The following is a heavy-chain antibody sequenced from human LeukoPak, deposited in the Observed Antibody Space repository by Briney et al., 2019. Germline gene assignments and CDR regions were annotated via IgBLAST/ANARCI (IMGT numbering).Heavy chain of an antibody. CDR1: GGSISSYY. D-gene: IGHD1-14*01. CDR3: AKQPTGTYHFGF. J-gene: IGHJ4*02. V-gene: IGHV4-59*08. Sequence: SSETLSLTCTVSGGSISSYYWSWIRQPPGKGLEWIGYIYYSGSTNYNPSLKSRVTMSVDTSKNQFSLKLSSVTAADTAVYYCAKQPTGTYHFGFLGQGTLVTVSS. CDR2: IYYSGST.